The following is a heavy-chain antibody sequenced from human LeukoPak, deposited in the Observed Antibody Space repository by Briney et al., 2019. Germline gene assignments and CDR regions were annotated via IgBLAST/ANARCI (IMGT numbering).Heavy chain of an antibody. J-gene: IGHJ4*02. CDR1: GRTFSSYA. CDR2: IIPIFGTA. Sequence: ASVKVSCKASGRTFSSYAISWVRQAPGQGLEWMGGIIPIFGTANYAQKFQGRVTITTDESTSTAYMELSSLRSEDTAVYYCARGLTMGSRFDYWGQGTLVTVSS. D-gene: IGHD3-10*01. CDR3: ARGLTMGSRFDY. V-gene: IGHV1-69*05.